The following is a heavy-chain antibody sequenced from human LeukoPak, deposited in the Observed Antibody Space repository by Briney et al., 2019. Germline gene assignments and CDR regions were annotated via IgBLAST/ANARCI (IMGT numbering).Heavy chain of an antibody. J-gene: IGHJ4*02. CDR1: GFTFNTYF. V-gene: IGHV3-74*01. CDR2: IDTDGKST. CDR3: VRDKDGYNF. D-gene: IGHD5-24*01. Sequence: PGGSLRLSCAASGFTFNTYFMHWVRQAPGKGLVWVSRIDTDGKSTTYADSVRGRFTISRDNAKNTLYLQMNNLRAEDTAVYYCVRDKDGYNFWGQGTLVSVSS.